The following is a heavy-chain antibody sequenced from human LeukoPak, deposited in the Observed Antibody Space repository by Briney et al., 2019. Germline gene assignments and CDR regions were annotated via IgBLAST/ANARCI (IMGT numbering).Heavy chain of an antibody. CDR3: AKDPGVYYGDYYFDY. CDR2: ISGSGGST. CDR1: GFTFSSYS. D-gene: IGHD4-17*01. Sequence: GGSLTLSCAASGFTFSSYSMNWLRQAPGKGLEWVSAISGSGGSTYYADSVKGRFTISRDNSKNTLYLQMNSLRAEDTAVYYCAKDPGVYYGDYYFDYWVQGTLVTVSS. J-gene: IGHJ4*02. V-gene: IGHV3-23*01.